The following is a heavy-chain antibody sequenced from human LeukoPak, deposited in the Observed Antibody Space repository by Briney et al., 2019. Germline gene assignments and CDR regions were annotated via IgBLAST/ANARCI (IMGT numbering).Heavy chain of an antibody. CDR3: TTVEPITMVRGVIIKGAMEFDP. D-gene: IGHD3-10*01. J-gene: IGHJ5*02. V-gene: IGHV3-15*01. CDR1: GFTFSNAW. Sequence: PGGSLRLSCAASGFTFSNAWMSWVRQASGKGLEWVGRIKSKTDGGTTDYAAPVKGRFTISRDDSKNTLYLQMNSLKTEDTAVYYCTTVEPITMVRGVIIKGAMEFDPWGQGTLVTVSS. CDR2: IKSKTDGGTT.